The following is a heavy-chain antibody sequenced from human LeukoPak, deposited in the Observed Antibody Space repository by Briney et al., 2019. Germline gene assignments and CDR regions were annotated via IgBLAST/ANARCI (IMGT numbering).Heavy chain of an antibody. V-gene: IGHV4-59*01. J-gene: IGHJ3*02. D-gene: IGHD6-6*01. CDR2: IYYSGST. CDR3: ARSYDSSSSGAFDI. Sequence: PSETLSLTCTVSGGSISSYYWSWIRQPPGKGLEWIGYIYYSGSTNYNPSLKSRVTISVDTSKNQFSLKLSSVTAADTAVYYCARSYDSSSSGAFDIWGQGTMVTVSS. CDR1: GGSISSYY.